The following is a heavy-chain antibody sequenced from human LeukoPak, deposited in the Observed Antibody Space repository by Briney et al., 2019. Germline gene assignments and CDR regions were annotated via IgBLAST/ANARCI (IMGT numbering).Heavy chain of an antibody. D-gene: IGHD3-3*01. CDR1: GFTFSSYW. Sequence: GGSLRLSCVASGFTFSSYWMSWVRQAPGKGLEWVDDGSNKYYADSVKGRFTISRDNSKNTLYLQMNSLRAEDTAVYYCAKMIGGDDFWSGQDYWGQGTLVTVSS. CDR2: DGSNK. CDR3: AKMIGGDDFWSGQDY. J-gene: IGHJ4*02. V-gene: IGHV3-30*02.